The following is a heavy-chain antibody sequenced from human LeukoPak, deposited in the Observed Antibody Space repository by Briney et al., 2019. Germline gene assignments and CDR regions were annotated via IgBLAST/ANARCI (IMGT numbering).Heavy chain of an antibody. CDR3: AKVSGDYAGTPDY. CDR1: GFTFSSYS. CDR2: ISSSSSYI. V-gene: IGHV3-21*04. D-gene: IGHD4-17*01. J-gene: IGHJ4*02. Sequence: PGGSLRLSCAASGFTFSSYSMNWVRQAPGKGLEWVSSISSSSSYIYYADSVKGRFTISRDNAKNSLYLQMNSLRAEDTAVYYCAKVSGDYAGTPDYWGQGTLVTVSS.